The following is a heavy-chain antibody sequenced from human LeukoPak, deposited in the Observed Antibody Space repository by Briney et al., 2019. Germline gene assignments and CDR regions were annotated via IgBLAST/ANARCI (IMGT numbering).Heavy chain of an antibody. D-gene: IGHD3-3*01. J-gene: IGHJ4*02. CDR2: IRMDARAT. Sequence: GGSLRLSCTASGVTFGDYAMSWFRQAPGKGLEWVAFIRMDARATYYADSVRGRFTVSRRNYNNVMYLQMNSLRPEDTAVYYCAEWFSGRVNFWGQGTLVIVSS. CDR3: AEWFSGRVNF. CDR1: GVTFGDYA. V-gene: IGHV3-30*02.